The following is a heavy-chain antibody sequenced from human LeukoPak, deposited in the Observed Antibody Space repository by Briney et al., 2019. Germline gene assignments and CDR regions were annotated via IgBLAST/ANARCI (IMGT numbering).Heavy chain of an antibody. CDR1: GFTFSSYS. CDR3: ARDTGGGELMSYYYYYMDV. J-gene: IGHJ6*03. Sequence: PGGSLRLSCAASGFTFSSYSMNWVRQAPGKGLEWVSYISSSSSTIYYAESVKGRFTISRDNAKNSLYLQMNSLRAEDTAVYYCARDTGGGELMSYYYYYMDVWGKGTTVTVSS. CDR2: ISSSSSTI. V-gene: IGHV3-48*01. D-gene: IGHD1-26*01.